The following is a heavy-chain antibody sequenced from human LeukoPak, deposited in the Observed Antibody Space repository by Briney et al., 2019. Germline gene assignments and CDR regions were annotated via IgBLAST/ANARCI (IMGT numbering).Heavy chain of an antibody. J-gene: IGHJ5*02. V-gene: IGHV1-2*02. Sequence: ASVKVSCQPSGYTFSDFYLHWVRQPPGQGLEWMGWLNPYTGATITAQRFQGRVTLTWDTSIATGFMELTSLRSDDTAVYYCVTATVTHTRDPWGQGTLVTVSS. CDR2: LNPYTGAT. CDR1: GYTFSDFY. CDR3: VTATVTHTRDP. D-gene: IGHD4-17*01.